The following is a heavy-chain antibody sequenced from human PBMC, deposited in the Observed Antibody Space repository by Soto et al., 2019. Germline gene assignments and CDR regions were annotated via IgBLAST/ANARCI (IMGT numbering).Heavy chain of an antibody. CDR2: VYISVNT. J-gene: IGHJ5*02. CDR3: GSVRPSGYVLS. CDR1: GRSLSSYY. Sequence: SETLSLTCTVSGRSLSSYYWAWIRQSPGKGLEWIGYVYISVNTNYNPSLKSRVTISIDTSKNQFSLRVASVTAADTAFFFCGSVRPSGYVLSWGQGTLVTVPQ. V-gene: IGHV4-59*01. D-gene: IGHD6-25*01.